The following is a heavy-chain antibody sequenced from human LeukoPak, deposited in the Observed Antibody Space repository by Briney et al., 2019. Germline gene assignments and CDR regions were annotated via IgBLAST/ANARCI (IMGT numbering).Heavy chain of an antibody. CDR1: GYTSTGYY. Sequence: ASVTVSCKASGYTSTGYYIHWVRQAPGQGLEWMGLNNPNSGGANHAQKFQGRVTMTRDTSISTAYMELSRLRSDDTAVYYCARGGAAYCSSTSCYALDYWGQGTLVTVSS. CDR3: ARGGAAYCSSTSCYALDY. D-gene: IGHD2-2*01. V-gene: IGHV1-2*02. J-gene: IGHJ4*02. CDR2: NNPNSGGA.